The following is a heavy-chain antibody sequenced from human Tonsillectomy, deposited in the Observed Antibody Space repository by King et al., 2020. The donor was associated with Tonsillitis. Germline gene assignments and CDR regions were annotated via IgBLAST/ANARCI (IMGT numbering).Heavy chain of an antibody. V-gene: IGHV4-31*03. J-gene: IGHJ4*02. Sequence: VLLQESGPGLVKPSQTLSLTCTVSDGSISSGGYYWSWIRQHPGKGLEWIGDIFHRGSTYYNPSLKIRIIISVDTSKNQFSLKLSSVTAAETAVYYCARLSYYDSRGYYHYYFDYWGQGTLVSVSS. D-gene: IGHD3-22*01. CDR2: IFHRGST. CDR3: ARLSYYDSRGYYHYYFDY. CDR1: DGSISSGGYY.